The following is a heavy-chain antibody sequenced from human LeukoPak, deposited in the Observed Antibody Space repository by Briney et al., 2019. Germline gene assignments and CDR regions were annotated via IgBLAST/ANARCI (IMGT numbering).Heavy chain of an antibody. V-gene: IGHV4-61*02. J-gene: IGHJ4*02. D-gene: IGHD1-26*01. CDR1: GGSISSGSYY. Sequence: SQTLSLTCTVSGGSISSGSYYWSWIRQPAGKGLAWIGRIYTSGSTNYNPSLKSRVTISVDTSKNQFSLKLSSVTAADTAVYYCAREGSGSYFNLGAFFDYWGQGTLVTVSS. CDR3: AREGSGSYFNLGAFFDY. CDR2: IYTSGST.